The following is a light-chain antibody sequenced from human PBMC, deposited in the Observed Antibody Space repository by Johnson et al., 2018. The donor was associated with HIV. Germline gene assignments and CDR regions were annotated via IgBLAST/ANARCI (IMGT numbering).Light chain of an antibody. CDR1: SFNIGNNY. V-gene: IGLV1-51*01. J-gene: IGLJ1*01. CDR2: DNN. CDR3: GTWDSSLRVGF. Sequence: QSVLTQPPSVSAAPGQKVTISCSGSSFNIGNNYVSWYQQLPGRAPKLLIYDNNKRPSGIPDRFSGSKSGTSATLGITGLQTGDEADYYCGTWDSSLRVGFFGTGTKVTVL.